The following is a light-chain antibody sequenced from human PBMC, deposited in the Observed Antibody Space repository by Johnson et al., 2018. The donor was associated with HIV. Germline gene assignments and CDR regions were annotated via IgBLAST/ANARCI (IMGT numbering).Light chain of an antibody. V-gene: IGLV1-40*01. Sequence: QSVLTQPPSVSAAPGQKVTISCSGSSSDMGNYAVSWYQQLPGTAPKLLIYGNDNRPSGVPERFSGSKSGTSASLAITGLQAEDEADYYCQSYDNALSGSKVFGTGTEVTVL. CDR2: GND. J-gene: IGLJ1*01. CDR1: SSDMGNYA. CDR3: QSYDNALSGSKV.